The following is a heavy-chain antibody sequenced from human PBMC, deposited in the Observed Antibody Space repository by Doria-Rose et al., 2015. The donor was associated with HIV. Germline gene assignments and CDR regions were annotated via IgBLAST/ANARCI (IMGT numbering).Heavy chain of an antibody. CDR1: GGSIRSNTYY. Sequence: GLVNPSGTLSLSCTVSGGSIRSNTYYWGWIRQPPGKGLEWIVSIYYSGSTYHNPSLKSRVTISVDSSKNQFSLNLSSVTAADTAVYYCARHPSGWNYYNGMDVWGQGTTVTVSS. D-gene: IGHD6-19*01. CDR2: IYYSGST. CDR3: ARHPSGWNYYNGMDV. V-gene: IGHV4-39*01. J-gene: IGHJ6*02.